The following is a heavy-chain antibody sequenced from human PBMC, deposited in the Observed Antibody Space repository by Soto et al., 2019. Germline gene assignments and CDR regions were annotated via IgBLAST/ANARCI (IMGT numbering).Heavy chain of an antibody. CDR1: GDSVSSNSAA. D-gene: IGHD6-19*01. CDR3: AREGTYAEQWLGLDY. V-gene: IGHV6-1*01. J-gene: IGHJ4*02. CDR2: TYYRSKWYN. Sequence: QVQLQQSGPGLVKPSQTLSLTCAISGDSVSSNSAAWNWIRQSPSRGLEWLGRTYYRSKWYNDYAVSVKSPITTNPDTSKNHYSLQLNAVTPEDKAGYYCAREGTYAEQWLGLDYWGQGTLVTVSS.